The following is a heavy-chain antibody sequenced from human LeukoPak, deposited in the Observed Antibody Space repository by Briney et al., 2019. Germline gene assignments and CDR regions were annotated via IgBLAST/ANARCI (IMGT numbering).Heavy chain of an antibody. Sequence: GGSLRLSCEASGFSLSISGMNWVRQAPGKGLEWVSYISSSSDLMSYVASVKGRFTVSRDNAKNSLFLQMNSLRDEDTAVYYCARVLRGLYNLGDWGQGTLVTVS. D-gene: IGHD3-10*01. CDR3: ARVLRGLYNLGD. J-gene: IGHJ4*02. CDR1: GFSLSISG. V-gene: IGHV3-48*02. CDR2: ISSSSDLM.